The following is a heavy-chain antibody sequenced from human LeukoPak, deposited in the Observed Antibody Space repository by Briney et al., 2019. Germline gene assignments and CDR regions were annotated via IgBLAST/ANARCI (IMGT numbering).Heavy chain of an antibody. D-gene: IGHD6-13*01. CDR3: ARATTGYSSSWYEGYYFDY. J-gene: IGHJ4*02. CDR2: IIPIFGTA. CDR1: GYTFTSYW. V-gene: IGHV1-69*13. Sequence: SVKVSCKASGYTFTSYWIQWVRQAPGQGLEWMGGIIPIFGTANYAQKFQGRVTITADESTSTAYMELSSLRSEDTAVYYCARATTGYSSSWYEGYYFDYWGQGTLVTVSS.